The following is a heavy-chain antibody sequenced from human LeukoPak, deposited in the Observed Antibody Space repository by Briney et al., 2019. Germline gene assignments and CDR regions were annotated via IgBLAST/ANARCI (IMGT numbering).Heavy chain of an antibody. Sequence: GGSLRLSCAASGLTFSSFWMHWVRHAPGKGLVWVSRINSDGSSTSYADSVKGRFNISRDNAKNTLYLQMNSLRAEDTAMYYCARALSSNTAMVTWGQGTPVTVSS. CDR2: INSDGSST. CDR3: ARALSSNTAMVT. CDR1: GLTFSSFW. V-gene: IGHV3-74*01. J-gene: IGHJ4*02. D-gene: IGHD5-18*01.